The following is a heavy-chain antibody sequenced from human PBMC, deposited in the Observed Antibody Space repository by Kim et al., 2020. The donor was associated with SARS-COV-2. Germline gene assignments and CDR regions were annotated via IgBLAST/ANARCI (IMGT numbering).Heavy chain of an antibody. CDR3: ARDGAIVGATGWFDP. D-gene: IGHD1-26*01. Sequence: LQGRVTLTTDTSTSTAYMELRSLRSDDTAVYYCARDGAIVGATGWFDPWGQGTLVTVSS. J-gene: IGHJ5*02. V-gene: IGHV1-18*01.